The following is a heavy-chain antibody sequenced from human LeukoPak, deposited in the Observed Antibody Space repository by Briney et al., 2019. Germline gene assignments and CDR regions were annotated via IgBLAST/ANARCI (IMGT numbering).Heavy chain of an antibody. J-gene: IGHJ4*02. CDR3: ARDGGDGYTMGDY. D-gene: IGHD5-24*01. CDR1: GFSFSTFA. Sequence: PGGSLRLSCAGSGFSFSTFAMTWVRQAPGKGLEWVSSVSGSGGIPSYADSVKGRFTISRDNSKNTLYLQMNSLRAEDTAVYYCARDGGDGYTMGDYWGQGTLVTVSS. V-gene: IGHV3-23*01. CDR2: VSGSGGIP.